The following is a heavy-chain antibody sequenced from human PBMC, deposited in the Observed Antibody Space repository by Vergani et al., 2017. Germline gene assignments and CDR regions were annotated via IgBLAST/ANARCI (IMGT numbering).Heavy chain of an antibody. CDR2: INPNSGGT. J-gene: IGHJ6*02. CDR3: ARDSNPHTYYYYYGMDV. Sequence: QVQLVQSGAEVKKPGASVKVSCKASGYTFTGYYMHWVRQAPGQGLEWMGWINPNSGGTNYAQKFQGWVTMTRDTSISTAYMELSRLRSDDTAVYYCARDSNPHTYYYYYGMDVWGQGTTVTVSS. V-gene: IGHV1-2*04. D-gene: IGHD4-11*01. CDR1: GYTFTGYY.